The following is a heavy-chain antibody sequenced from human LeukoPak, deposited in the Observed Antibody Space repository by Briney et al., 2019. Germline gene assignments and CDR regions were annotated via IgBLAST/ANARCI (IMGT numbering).Heavy chain of an antibody. CDR3: ANTDFRSVSPYLNY. Sequence: PSETLPLTCTVSGGSISSHYWSWIRQPPGKGLEWIGYIYYSGSTNYNPSLKSRVTISVDTSKNQFSLKLSSVTAADTAVYYWANTDFRSVSPYLNYWGQGTLVTV. V-gene: IGHV4-59*11. CDR1: GGSISSHY. D-gene: IGHD6-19*01. CDR2: IYYSGST. J-gene: IGHJ4*02.